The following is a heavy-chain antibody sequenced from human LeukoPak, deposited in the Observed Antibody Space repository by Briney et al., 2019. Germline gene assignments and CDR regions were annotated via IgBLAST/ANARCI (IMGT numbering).Heavy chain of an antibody. CDR1: GFTFDDYV. J-gene: IGHJ4*02. CDR2: ITWNSDTI. V-gene: IGHV3-9*01. Sequence: GGSLRLSCAASGFTFDDYVMHWVRQAPGKGLEWVSGITWNSDTIAYADSVKGRFTISRDNAKNSLYLQMNSLRAEDTAVYYCAKDRRAGSYDYWGQGTLVTVSS. D-gene: IGHD3-10*01. CDR3: AKDRRAGSYDY.